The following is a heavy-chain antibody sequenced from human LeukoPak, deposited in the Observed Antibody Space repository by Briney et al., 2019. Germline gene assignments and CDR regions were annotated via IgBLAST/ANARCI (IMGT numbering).Heavy chain of an antibody. CDR3: AKVPSGYEPIYFDS. Sequence: GSLRLSCAASGFTFSSYAMSWVRQAPGKGLEWVSAISGSDGNTYYAHSVKGRFTITRDNSKNTLYLQLNSLSADDTAVYNCAKVPSGYEPIYFDSWRQGPLVTVSS. CDR2: ISGSDGNT. CDR1: GFTFSSYA. D-gene: IGHD5-12*01. V-gene: IGHV3-23*01. J-gene: IGHJ4*02.